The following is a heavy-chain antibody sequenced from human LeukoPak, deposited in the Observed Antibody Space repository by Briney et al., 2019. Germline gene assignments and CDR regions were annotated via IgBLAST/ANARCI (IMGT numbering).Heavy chain of an antibody. Sequence: PSQTLSLTCTVSGGSISSGSYYWSWIRQPAGKGLEWIGRIYTSGSTNYNPSLKSRVTISADTSKNQFSLKLSSVTAADTAVYYCARPTYSSSSFFFDYWGQGTLVTVSS. CDR3: ARPTYSSSSFFFDY. CDR2: IYTSGST. CDR1: GGSISSGSYY. D-gene: IGHD6-6*01. V-gene: IGHV4-61*02. J-gene: IGHJ4*02.